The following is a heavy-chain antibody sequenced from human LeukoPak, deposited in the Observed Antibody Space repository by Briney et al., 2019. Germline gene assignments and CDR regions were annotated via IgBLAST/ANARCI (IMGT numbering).Heavy chain of an antibody. V-gene: IGHV1-8*03. CDR3: ARGSTARVWVPRNRAKYYYYYMDV. J-gene: IGHJ6*03. CDR1: GYTFTSYD. CDR2: MNPNSGNT. Sequence: ASVKVSCKASGYTFTSYDINWVRQATGQGLEWMGWMNPNSGNTGYAQKFQGRVTITRNTSISTAYMELSSLRSEDTAVYYCARGSTARVWVPRNRAKYYYYYMDVWGKGTTVTVSS. D-gene: IGHD2-21*02.